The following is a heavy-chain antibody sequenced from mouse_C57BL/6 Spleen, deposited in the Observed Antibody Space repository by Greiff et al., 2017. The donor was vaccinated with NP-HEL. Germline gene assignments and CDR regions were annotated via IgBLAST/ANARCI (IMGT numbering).Heavy chain of an antibody. D-gene: IGHD2-4*01. V-gene: IGHV1-62-2*01. CDR1: GYTFTEYT. CDR3: ARHEGYDYLYAMDY. CDR2: FYPGSGSI. Sequence: QVQLQQSGAELVKPGASVKLSCKASGYTFTEYTIHWVKQRSGQGLEWIGWFYPGSGSIKYNENFKDKATLTADKSSSTFYMELSIWTAEDSAVYFCARHEGYDYLYAMDYWGQGTSVTVSS. J-gene: IGHJ4*01.